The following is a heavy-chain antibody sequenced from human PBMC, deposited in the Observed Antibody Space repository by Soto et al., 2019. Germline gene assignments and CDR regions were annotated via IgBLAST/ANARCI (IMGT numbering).Heavy chain of an antibody. Sequence: SETLSLTCSVSGGSFSSDSFIWSWVRQFPGKGLEWIGYIYYSGTTYYNPSLRSRVFISVDTSKNQFSLKLSSVTAADTAVYYCARDHKWDGMDVWGQGTTVT. CDR1: GGSFSSDSFI. CDR2: IYYSGTT. CDR3: ARDHKWDGMDV. J-gene: IGHJ6*02. D-gene: IGHD1-26*01. V-gene: IGHV4-31*03.